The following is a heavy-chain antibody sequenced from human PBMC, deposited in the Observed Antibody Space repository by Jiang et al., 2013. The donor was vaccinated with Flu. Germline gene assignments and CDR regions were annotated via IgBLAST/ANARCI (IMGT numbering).Heavy chain of an antibody. CDR3: ARSVLPLDYYYGMDV. D-gene: IGHD2-15*01. J-gene: IGHJ6*02. CDR1: GGSISSYY. CDR2: IYYSGST. Sequence: KPSETLSLTCTVSGGSISSYYWSWIRQPPGKGLEWIGYIYYSGSTNYNPSLKSRVTISVDTSKNQFSLKLSSVTAADTAVYYCARSVLPLDYYYGMDVWGQGTTVTVSS. V-gene: IGHV4-59*01.